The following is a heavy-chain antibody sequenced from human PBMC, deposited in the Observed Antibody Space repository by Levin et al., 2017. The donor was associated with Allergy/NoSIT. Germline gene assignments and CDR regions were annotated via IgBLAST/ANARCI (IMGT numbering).Heavy chain of an antibody. D-gene: IGHD3-9*01. CDR2: IYYSGET. CDR1: GGSTRLGGYY. V-gene: IGHV4-31*03. J-gene: IGHJ4*02. CDR3: VRAQTGYVSPFDF. Sequence: RSQTLSLPCSVSGGSTRLGGYYWGWIRQHPVKGLEWLGYIYYSGETFYNPSVESRLVISHDTSENQFSLKLTSLTAADTAVYYCVRAQTGYVSPFDFWGPGTLVTVSS.